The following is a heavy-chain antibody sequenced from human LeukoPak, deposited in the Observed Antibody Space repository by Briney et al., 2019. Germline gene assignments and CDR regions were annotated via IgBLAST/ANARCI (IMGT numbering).Heavy chain of an antibody. D-gene: IGHD3-22*01. Sequence: PSETLSLTCTVSGGSISGGDYYWSWIRQPPGKGLEWIGYIYYSGSTYYNPSLKSRVIISVDISNNQFSLKLSSVTAADTAVYYCARDNYYDSSNYYRPFDYWGQGILVTVSS. CDR1: GGSISGGDYY. CDR2: IYYSGST. V-gene: IGHV4-30-4*01. J-gene: IGHJ4*02. CDR3: ARDNYYDSSNYYRPFDY.